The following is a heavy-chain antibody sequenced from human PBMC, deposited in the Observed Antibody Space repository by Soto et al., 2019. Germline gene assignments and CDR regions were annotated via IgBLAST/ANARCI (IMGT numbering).Heavy chain of an antibody. Sequence: ASVKVSCKASGYTFTSYGISWVRQSPGQGLEWMGWITSYNGNTNYAKKLQGRVTMPTDTSTSTAYRELRSLRSDDTALYYCARDSDTLLAGYYFDYWGQGTLVTVSS. CDR2: ITSYNGNT. J-gene: IGHJ4*02. CDR3: ARDSDTLLAGYYFDY. CDR1: GYTFTSYG. V-gene: IGHV1-18*01. D-gene: IGHD3-9*01.